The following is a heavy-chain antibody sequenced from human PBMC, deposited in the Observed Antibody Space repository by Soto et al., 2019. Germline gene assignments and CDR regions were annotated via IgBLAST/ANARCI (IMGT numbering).Heavy chain of an antibody. CDR2: ISYDGSKK. Sequence: PGGSLRLSCAASGFTFSDYDIHWVRQAPGKGLEWVAIISYDGSKKYYADSVKGRFTIPRDNSKNTLYLQMNSLRAEDTAVYYSATTDTAMAPRWGEGTLVSVSS. D-gene: IGHD5-18*01. V-gene: IGHV3-30*03. J-gene: IGHJ4*02. CDR3: ATTDTAMAPR. CDR1: GFTFSDYD.